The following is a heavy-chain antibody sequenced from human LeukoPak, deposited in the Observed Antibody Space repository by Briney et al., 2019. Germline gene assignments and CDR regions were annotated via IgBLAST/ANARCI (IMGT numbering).Heavy chain of an antibody. Sequence: ASVKVSCKASGFTFTDYYLHWVRQAPGQGLEWMGWISPNNGDTDYAQKFQGRVRMTTDTSISTAYMELSSLRSDDTAVYYCAPYRDKFDIWGQGTMVTVSS. J-gene: IGHJ3*02. CDR2: ISPNNGDT. CDR3: APYRDKFDI. D-gene: IGHD2-15*01. CDR1: GFTFTDYY. V-gene: IGHV1-2*02.